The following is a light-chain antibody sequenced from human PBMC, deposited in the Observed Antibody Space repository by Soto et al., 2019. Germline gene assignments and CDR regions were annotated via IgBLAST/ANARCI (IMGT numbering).Light chain of an antibody. Sequence: QSALTQPASVSASLGRSITISCTGTSSEVGGYKFVSWYQHHPGKAPKLMIYEVNNRPSGVSKRFSGSKSGNTASLTISGLQPEDEADYYCLSYTSANTRVFGGGTNVTVL. CDR3: LSYTSANTRV. CDR1: SSEVGGYKF. CDR2: EVN. V-gene: IGLV2-14*01. J-gene: IGLJ2*01.